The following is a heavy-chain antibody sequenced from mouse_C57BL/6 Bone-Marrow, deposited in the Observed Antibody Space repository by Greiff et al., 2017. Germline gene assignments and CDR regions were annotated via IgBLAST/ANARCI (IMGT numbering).Heavy chain of an antibody. D-gene: IGHD1-1*01. CDR1: GYTFTSYW. CDR3: AKRAGSSYPYYFDY. CDR2: IDPSDSYT. Sequence: QVQLQQPGAELVMPGASVKLSCKASGYTFTSYWMHWVKQRPGQGLEWIGEIDPSDSYTNYNQKFKGKSTLTVDKSSSTAYMQLSSLTSEDSAVYYSAKRAGSSYPYYFDYWGQGTTLTVSS. J-gene: IGHJ2*01. V-gene: IGHV1-69*01.